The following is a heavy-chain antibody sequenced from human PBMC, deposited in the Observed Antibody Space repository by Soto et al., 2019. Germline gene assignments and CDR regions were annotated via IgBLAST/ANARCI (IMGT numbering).Heavy chain of an antibody. Sequence: SETLSLTCAVYGGSFSGYYWSWIRQPPGKGLEWIGEINHSGSTNYNPSLKSRVTISVDTSKNQFSLKLSSVTAADTAVYYCARGYYDYVWGSYRSRDWFDPWGQGTLVTVSS. CDR2: INHSGST. CDR3: ARGYYDYVWGSYRSRDWFDP. V-gene: IGHV4-34*01. J-gene: IGHJ5*02. CDR1: GGSFSGYY. D-gene: IGHD3-16*02.